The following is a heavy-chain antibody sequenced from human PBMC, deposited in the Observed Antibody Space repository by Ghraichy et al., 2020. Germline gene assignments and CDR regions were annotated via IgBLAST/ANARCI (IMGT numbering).Heavy chain of an antibody. CDR2: ITWDGATT. CDR3: AKDSVVVPADYYGMAV. J-gene: IGHJ6*02. D-gene: IGHD2-2*01. Sequence: GGSLRLSCAASGFTFDDYAMHWVRQAPGKGLEWVSLITWDGATTSSADSVKCRFTISIANNKNSLTLQMNSLRTEDTALYYCAKDSVVVPADYYGMAVWGQATPVILSS. V-gene: IGHV3-43*01. CDR1: GFTFDDYA.